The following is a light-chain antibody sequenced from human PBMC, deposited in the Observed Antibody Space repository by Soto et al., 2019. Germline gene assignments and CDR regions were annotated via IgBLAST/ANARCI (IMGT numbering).Light chain of an antibody. CDR1: QSVSSS. V-gene: IGKV3-15*01. J-gene: IGKJ1*01. CDR3: QQSNNWPWP. Sequence: EIVMTQSPATLSVSPGERATLSCRASQSVSSSLAWYQQKPGQAPRLLIYGASTSATGIPARSSGSGSVTEFTLTISSLQSKDFAVYYGQQSNNWPWPSGQGTKVDIK. CDR2: GAS.